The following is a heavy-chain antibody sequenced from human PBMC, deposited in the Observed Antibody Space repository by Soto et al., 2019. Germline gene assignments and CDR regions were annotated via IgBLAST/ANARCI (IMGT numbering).Heavy chain of an antibody. CDR2: ISPHNDRT. V-gene: IGHV1-18*01. D-gene: IGHD6-19*01. Sequence: ASVKVSCKASGYNFTSYGISWVRQAPGQGLEWMGWISPHNDRTKYARRFQDRVTMTTETPTSTVYMELGSLRTDDTAVDDGARDLYYSSGRDCDHDDFYIWGQGTVVTVSS. CDR3: ARDLYYSSGRDCDHDDFYI. CDR1: GYNFTSYG. J-gene: IGHJ3*02.